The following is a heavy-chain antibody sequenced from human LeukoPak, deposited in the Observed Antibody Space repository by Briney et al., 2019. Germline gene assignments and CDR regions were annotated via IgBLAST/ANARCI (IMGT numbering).Heavy chain of an antibody. CDR3: AKGSNPYPDNFDY. CDR1: GFTFSYYD. J-gene: IGHJ4*02. V-gene: IGHV3-30*18. Sequence: PGRSLRLSCAASGFTFSYYDMHWVRQAPGKGLEWVALISYDGSNTYYADSVKGRFTISRDNSKNTLYLQMNSLRAEDTARYYCAKGSNPYPDNFDYWGQGTLVTVSS. CDR2: ISYDGSNT. D-gene: IGHD4-11*01.